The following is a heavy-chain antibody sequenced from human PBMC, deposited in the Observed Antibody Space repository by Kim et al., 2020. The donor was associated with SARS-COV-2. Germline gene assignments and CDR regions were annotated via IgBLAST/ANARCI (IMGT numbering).Heavy chain of an antibody. CDR1: GFTFSSYA. CDR2: ISYDGSNK. J-gene: IGHJ4*02. V-gene: IGHV3-30-3*01. D-gene: IGHD5-12*01. Sequence: GGSLRLSCAASGFTFSSYAMHWVRQAPGKGLEWVAVISYDGSNKYYPDSVKGRFTISRDNSKNTLYLQMNSLRAEDTAVYYCAEMATIEGLDYWGQGTLVTVSS. CDR3: AEMATIEGLDY.